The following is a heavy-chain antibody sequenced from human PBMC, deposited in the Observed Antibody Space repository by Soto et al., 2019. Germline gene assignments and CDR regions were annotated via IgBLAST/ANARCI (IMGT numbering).Heavy chain of an antibody. CDR2: ISAYNGNT. D-gene: IGHD6-13*01. Sequence: ASVKVSCKASGYTFTSYGISWVRQAPGQGLEWMGWISAYNGNTNYAQKLQGRVTMTTDTSTSTAYMELRSLRSDDTAVYYCARAQGAAPTDYYYYYYMDVWGKGTTVTVSS. V-gene: IGHV1-18*01. CDR3: ARAQGAAPTDYYYYYYMDV. J-gene: IGHJ6*03. CDR1: GYTFTSYG.